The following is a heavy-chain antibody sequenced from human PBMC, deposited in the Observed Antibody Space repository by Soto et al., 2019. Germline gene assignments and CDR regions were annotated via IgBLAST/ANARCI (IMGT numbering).Heavy chain of an antibody. CDR2: IYYSGST. V-gene: IGHV4-30-4*01. CDR1: GGSISSGDYY. D-gene: IGHD3-9*01. CDR3: AREVLRYFDWLPSGWFDP. Sequence: QVQLQESGPGLVKPSQTLSLTCTVSGGSISSGDYYWSWIRQPPGKGLEWIRYIYYSGSTYYNPSLKSRVTISVDTSKNQFSLKLSSVTAADTAVYYCAREVLRYFDWLPSGWFDPWGQGTLVTVSS. J-gene: IGHJ5*02.